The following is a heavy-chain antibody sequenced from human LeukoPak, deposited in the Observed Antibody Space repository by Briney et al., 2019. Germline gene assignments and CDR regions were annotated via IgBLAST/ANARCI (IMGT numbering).Heavy chain of an antibody. J-gene: IGHJ4*02. D-gene: IGHD2-15*01. CDR1: GFTFSSYA. Sequence: GGSLRLSCAASGFTFSSYAMSWVRQAPGKGLEWVSAISGSGGSTYYADSVKGRFTISRDNSKNTLYLQMNSVRAEDTAVYYCAKVSAVGYCSGGSCYFPFDYWGQGTLVTVSS. CDR3: AKVSAVGYCSGGSCYFPFDY. V-gene: IGHV3-23*01. CDR2: ISGSGGST.